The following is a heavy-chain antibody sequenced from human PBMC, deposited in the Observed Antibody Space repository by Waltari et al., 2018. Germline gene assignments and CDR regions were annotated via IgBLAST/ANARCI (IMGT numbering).Heavy chain of an antibody. D-gene: IGHD3-22*01. Sequence: EVQLLESGGGLVQPGGSLRLSCAASGFTFSSYAMSWVRQPPGKGLEWVSAISGSGGSTYYADSVKGRFTISRDNSKNTLYLQMNSLRAEDTAVYYCAITYYYDSSGSQFDYWGQGTLVTVSS. CDR3: AITYYYDSSGSQFDY. CDR2: ISGSGGST. V-gene: IGHV3-23*01. J-gene: IGHJ4*02. CDR1: GFTFSSYA.